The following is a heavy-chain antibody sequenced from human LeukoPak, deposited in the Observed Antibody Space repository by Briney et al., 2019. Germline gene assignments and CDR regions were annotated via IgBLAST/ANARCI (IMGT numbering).Heavy chain of an antibody. V-gene: IGHV4-34*01. J-gene: IGHJ3*02. Sequence: SETLSLTCAVYGGSFSGYYWSWIRQPPGKGLEWIGEINHSGSTNYNPSLKSRVTISVDTSKNQFSLKLSSVTAADTAVYYCARRRATVVTGAFDIWGQGTMVTVSS. D-gene: IGHD4-23*01. CDR3: ARRRATVVTGAFDI. CDR1: GGSFSGYY. CDR2: INHSGST.